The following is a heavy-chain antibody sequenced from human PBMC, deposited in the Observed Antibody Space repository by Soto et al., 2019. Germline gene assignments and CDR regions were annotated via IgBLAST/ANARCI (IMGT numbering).Heavy chain of an antibody. V-gene: IGHV1-69*08. CDR1: GGTLNTYT. CDR3: ARDVTAMEALYYYDT. CDR2: ILPFLGST. D-gene: IGHD5-18*01. Sequence: QLQLVQSGAAVKKTGSSVKVSCKASGGTLNTYTISWVRQAPGQGLEWMGSILPFLGSTNYAKKFQGRVTITADQSTSTMELSSLRSEDTAVYFCARDVTAMEALYYYDTWGQGSLVTVSS. J-gene: IGHJ4*02.